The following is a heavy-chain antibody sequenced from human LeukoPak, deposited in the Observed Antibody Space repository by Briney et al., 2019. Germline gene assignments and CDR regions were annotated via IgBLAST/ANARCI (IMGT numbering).Heavy chain of an antibody. CDR3: ARRVRRFGEVTP. V-gene: IGHV4-34*01. J-gene: IGHJ5*02. CDR2: INHSGST. Sequence: PSETLSLTCAVYGGSFSGYYWSWIRQPPGKGLEWIGEINHSGSTNYNPSLKSRVTISVDTSKSQFSLKLSSVTAADTAVYYCARRVRRFGEVTPWGQGTLVTVSS. CDR1: GGSFSGYY. D-gene: IGHD3-10*01.